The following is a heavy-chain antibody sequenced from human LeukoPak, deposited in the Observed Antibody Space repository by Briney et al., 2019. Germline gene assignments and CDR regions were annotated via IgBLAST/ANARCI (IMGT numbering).Heavy chain of an antibody. Sequence: GASVKVSCKASGYTFTSYGISWVRQAPGQGLEWLGWISAYNANTNYAQKLQGRVAMTTDTSTSTAYMELRSLRSDDTAVYYCARVRTHPEYCSGGSCYGGDYWGQGTLVTVSS. CDR1: GYTFTSYG. V-gene: IGHV1-18*01. J-gene: IGHJ4*02. CDR2: ISAYNANT. CDR3: ARVRTHPEYCSGGSCYGGDY. D-gene: IGHD2-15*01.